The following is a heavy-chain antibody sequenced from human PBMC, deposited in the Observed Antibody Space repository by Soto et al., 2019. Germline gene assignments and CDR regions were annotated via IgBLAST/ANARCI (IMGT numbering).Heavy chain of an antibody. J-gene: IGHJ4*02. CDR3: ARDTGAYYYDSSGYRDYFDC. D-gene: IGHD3-22*01. Sequence: PSETLSLTCTVSGGSISSGDYYWSWIRQHPGKGLEWIGYIYYSGSTYYKPSLKSRVNISVDTSKNQLSLQLSPVTAADTTVYNCARDTGAYYYDSSGYRDYFDCWGQGTLVTVSS. V-gene: IGHV4-31*03. CDR1: GGSISSGDYY. CDR2: IYYSGST.